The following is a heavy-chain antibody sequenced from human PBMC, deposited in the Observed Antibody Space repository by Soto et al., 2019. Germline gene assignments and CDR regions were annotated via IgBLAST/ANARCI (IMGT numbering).Heavy chain of an antibody. V-gene: IGHV1-69*01. J-gene: IGHJ6*02. Sequence: QVQLVQSGAEVKKPGSSVKVSCKASGGTFSSYAISWVRQAPGQGLEWMGGIIPIFGTANYAQKFQGRVTITADESTSTAYMELGSLRSEDTAVYYCARDKVGYYDSSGYYRVSVPPDYYYGMDVWGQGTTVTVSS. D-gene: IGHD3-22*01. CDR2: IIPIFGTA. CDR1: GGTFSSYA. CDR3: ARDKVGYYDSSGYYRVSVPPDYYYGMDV.